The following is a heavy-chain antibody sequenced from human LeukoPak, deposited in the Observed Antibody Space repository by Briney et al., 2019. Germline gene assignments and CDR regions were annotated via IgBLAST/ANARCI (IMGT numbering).Heavy chain of an antibody. CDR3: ARGPYCSSTSCYRGIEKDY. CDR1: GYTFTSYG. Sequence: VSVKVSCKASGYTFTSYGISWVRQAPGQGLEWMGWISAYNGNTNYAQKLQGRVTMTTDTSTSTAYMELRSLRSDDTAVYYCARGPYCSSTSCYRGIEKDYWGQGTLVTVSS. D-gene: IGHD2-2*01. V-gene: IGHV1-18*01. J-gene: IGHJ4*02. CDR2: ISAYNGNT.